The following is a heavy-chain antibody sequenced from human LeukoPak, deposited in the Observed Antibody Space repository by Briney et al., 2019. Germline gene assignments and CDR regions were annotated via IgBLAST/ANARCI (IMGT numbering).Heavy chain of an antibody. J-gene: IGHJ3*02. CDR2: ISSSGYT. Sequence: SLRLSCAASGFTFSDYYMSWIRQAPGKGLEWVSYISSSGYTNYADSVKGGFTISRDNAKNSMYLQMNSLRAEDTAVYYCARSSVVDANDAFDIWGQGTMVTVSS. CDR3: ARSSVVDANDAFDI. CDR1: GFTFSDYY. D-gene: IGHD2-15*01. V-gene: IGHV3-11*06.